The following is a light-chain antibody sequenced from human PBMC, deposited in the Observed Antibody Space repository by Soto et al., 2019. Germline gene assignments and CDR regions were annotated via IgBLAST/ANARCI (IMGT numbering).Light chain of an antibody. Sequence: ETVLTQSPGTLSLSPGERATLSCRASQAIRSTHVAWYQQKPGQAPRLLLYLSSTRAPGIPARVSGSGSGTDFTLSISRLEPADFAVYYGQQYDSSPYTFGQGTKLEIK. CDR1: QAIRSTH. V-gene: IGKV3-20*01. CDR2: LSS. J-gene: IGKJ2*01. CDR3: QQYDSSPYT.